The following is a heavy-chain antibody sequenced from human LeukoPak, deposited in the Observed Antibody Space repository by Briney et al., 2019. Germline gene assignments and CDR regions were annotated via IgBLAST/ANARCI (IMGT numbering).Heavy chain of an antibody. CDR2: IYYSGST. D-gene: IGHD1-26*01. CDR1: GGYISSSSYY. CDR3: ARVVGALPDY. V-gene: IGHV4-39*07. Sequence: SETLSLTCTVSGGYISSSSYYWGWIRQPPGKGLEWIGSIYYSGSTYYNPSLKSRVTISVDTSKNQFSLKLSSVTAADTAVYYCARVVGALPDYWGQGTLVTVSS. J-gene: IGHJ4*02.